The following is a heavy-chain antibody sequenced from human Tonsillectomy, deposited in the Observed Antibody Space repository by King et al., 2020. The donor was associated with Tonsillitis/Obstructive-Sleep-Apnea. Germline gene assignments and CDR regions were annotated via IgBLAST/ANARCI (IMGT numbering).Heavy chain of an antibody. Sequence: VQLVEPGGGLVQPGGSLRLSCAASGFTFSSYSMNWVRQAPGKGLEWVSYISSSSSTIYYADSVKGRFTISRDNAKNSLYLQMNSLRDEDTAVYYCARDQILLVESVPMDVWGKGTTVTVSS. CDR2: ISSSSSTI. D-gene: IGHD2-8*02. CDR1: GFTFSSYS. CDR3: ARDQILLVESVPMDV. V-gene: IGHV3-48*02. J-gene: IGHJ6*04.